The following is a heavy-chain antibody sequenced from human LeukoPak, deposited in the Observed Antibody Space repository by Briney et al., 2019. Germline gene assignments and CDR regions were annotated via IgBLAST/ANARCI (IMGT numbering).Heavy chain of an antibody. V-gene: IGHV3-23*01. Sequence: PGGSLRLSCAASGFTFSNYAMSWVRQAPGKGLEWVSSITGSGGSTYYADSVKGRFTISRDNSKNTLYLQMNNLRVEDTAVYYCARYHTALNYWGQGTLVTASS. CDR1: GFTFSNYA. J-gene: IGHJ4*02. D-gene: IGHD5-18*01. CDR3: ARYHTALNY. CDR2: ITGSGGST.